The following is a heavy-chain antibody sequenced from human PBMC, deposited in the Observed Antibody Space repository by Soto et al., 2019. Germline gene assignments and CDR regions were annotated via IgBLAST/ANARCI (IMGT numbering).Heavy chain of an antibody. Sequence: ASVKVSCKASGYTFTSYGISWVRQAPGQGLEWMGWISAYNGNTNYAQKLQGRVAMTTDTSTSTAYIELRSLRSDDTAVYYCARDREDIVVVPAAMLGYYYYYGMDVWGQGTTVTVSS. J-gene: IGHJ6*02. CDR1: GYTFTSYG. V-gene: IGHV1-18*01. D-gene: IGHD2-2*01. CDR2: ISAYNGNT. CDR3: ARDREDIVVVPAAMLGYYYYYGMDV.